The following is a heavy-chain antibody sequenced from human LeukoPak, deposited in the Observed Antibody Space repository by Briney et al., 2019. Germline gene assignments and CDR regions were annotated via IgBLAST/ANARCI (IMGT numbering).Heavy chain of an antibody. D-gene: IGHD6-13*01. CDR3: ASQSSSSWYYFDY. Sequence: GGSLRLSCAASGFTVSSNYMSWVRQAPGKGLEWVSVIYSGGSTYYADSVKGRFTISRDNSKNTLYLRMNSLRAEDTAVYYCASQSSSSWYYFDYWGQGTLVTVSS. CDR1: GFTVSSNY. CDR2: IYSGGST. J-gene: IGHJ4*02. V-gene: IGHV3-66*04.